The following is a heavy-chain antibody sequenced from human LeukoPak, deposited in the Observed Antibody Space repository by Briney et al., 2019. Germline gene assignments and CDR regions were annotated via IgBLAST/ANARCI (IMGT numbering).Heavy chain of an antibody. V-gene: IGHV3-23*01. CDR2: ISGSGGST. J-gene: IGHJ3*02. CDR3: AKARKRMGATVLYDAFDI. Sequence: GGSLRLSCAASGFTFSSYAMSWVRQAPGKGLEWVSAISGSGGSTYYADSVKGRFTISRDNSKNTLYLQMNSLRAEDTAVYYCAKARKRMGATVLYDAFDIWGQGTMVTVSS. CDR1: GFTFSSYA. D-gene: IGHD1-26*01.